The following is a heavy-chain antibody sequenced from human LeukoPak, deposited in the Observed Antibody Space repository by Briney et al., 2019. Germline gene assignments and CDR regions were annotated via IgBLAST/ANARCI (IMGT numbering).Heavy chain of an antibody. CDR3: AAGEKYLYSSSEVYFDY. D-gene: IGHD6-6*01. J-gene: IGHJ4*02. CDR2: IVVGSGNT. CDR1: GFTFTSSA. V-gene: IGHV1-58*01. Sequence: SVKVSCKASGFTFTSSAVQWVRQARGQRLEWIGWIVVGSGNTNYAQKFQERVTITRDMSTSTAYMELSSLRSEDTAVYYCAAGEKYLYSSSEVYFDYWGQGTLVIVSS.